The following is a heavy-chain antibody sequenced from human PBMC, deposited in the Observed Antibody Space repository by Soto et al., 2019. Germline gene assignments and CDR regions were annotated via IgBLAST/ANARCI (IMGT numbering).Heavy chain of an antibody. V-gene: IGHV4-59*08. Sequence: PSETLSLTCTVSGGSISSYYWSWIRQPPGKGLEWIGYIYYSGSTNYNPSLKSRVTISVDTSKNQFSLKLSSVTAADTAVYYCARHKEQLDWFDPWGQGTLVTVSS. CDR2: IYYSGST. J-gene: IGHJ5*02. CDR1: GGSISSYY. CDR3: ARHKEQLDWFDP. D-gene: IGHD6-6*01.